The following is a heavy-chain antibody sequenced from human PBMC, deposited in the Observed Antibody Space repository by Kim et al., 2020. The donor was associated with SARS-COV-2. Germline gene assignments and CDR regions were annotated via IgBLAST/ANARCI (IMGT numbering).Heavy chain of an antibody. CDR1: GFSFSTYL. V-gene: IGHV3-7*01. CDR3: ARFSSSTRCYPY. J-gene: IGHJ4*02. CDR2: INQDGSEK. Sequence: GGSLRLSCAASGFSFSTYLMTWVRQAPGKGLEWVANINQDGSEKNYVDSVKGRFTISRDNAKNSLYLQMNSLRAEDTAVYYCARFSSSTRCYPYWGQGTL. D-gene: IGHD2-2*01.